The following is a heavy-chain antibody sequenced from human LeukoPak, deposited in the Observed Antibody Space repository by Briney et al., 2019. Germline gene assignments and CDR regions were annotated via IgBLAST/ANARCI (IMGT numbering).Heavy chain of an antibody. CDR2: INPSGGST. CDR1: GYTFTSYY. Sequence: ASVKVSCTASGYTFTSYYMHWVRQAPGQGLEWMGIINPSGGSTSYAQKFQGRVTMTRDTSTSTVYMELSSLRSEDTAVYYCARDLGSSWYEVGYYFDYWGQGTLVTVSS. D-gene: IGHD6-13*01. J-gene: IGHJ4*02. V-gene: IGHV1-46*01. CDR3: ARDLGSSWYEVGYYFDY.